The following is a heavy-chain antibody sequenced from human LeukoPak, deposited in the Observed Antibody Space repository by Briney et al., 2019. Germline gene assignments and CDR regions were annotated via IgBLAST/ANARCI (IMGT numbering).Heavy chain of an antibody. D-gene: IGHD3-22*01. Sequence: GGSLRLSCAASGFTFSSYGMHWVRQAPGNGLEWVAVIWYDGSNKYYADSVKGRFTISRDDSKNTLYLQMNSLRAEDTAVYYCARDLRITMIGYFDYWGQGTLVTVSS. V-gene: IGHV3-33*01. CDR3: ARDLRITMIGYFDY. CDR1: GFTFSSYG. CDR2: IWYDGSNK. J-gene: IGHJ4*02.